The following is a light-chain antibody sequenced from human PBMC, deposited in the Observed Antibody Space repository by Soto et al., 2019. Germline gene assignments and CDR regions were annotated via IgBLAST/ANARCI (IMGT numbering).Light chain of an antibody. CDR2: DVS. CDR1: SSDVGRYNY. Sequence: QSALTQPRSVSGYPGQSVTISCTGTSSDVGRYNYVSWFQQHPGKAPKLLIYDVSERPSGVPDRFSGSKSGYTASLTISGLQAEDEADYYCCSYVDSYTWVFGGGTKVTVL. V-gene: IGLV2-11*01. J-gene: IGLJ3*02. CDR3: CSYVDSYTWV.